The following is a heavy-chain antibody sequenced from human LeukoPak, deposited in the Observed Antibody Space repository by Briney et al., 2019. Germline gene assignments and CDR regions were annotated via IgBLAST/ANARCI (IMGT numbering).Heavy chain of an antibody. Sequence: GASVKVSCKASGYTFTSYDINWVRQAPGQGLEWMGWMNPNSGNTGYAQKFQGRVTITRNTSISTAYMELSSLRSEDTAVYYCARVDTAMADDFDYWGQGTLVTVSS. V-gene: IGHV1-8*03. J-gene: IGHJ4*02. CDR3: ARVDTAMADDFDY. CDR1: GYTFTSYD. CDR2: MNPNSGNT. D-gene: IGHD5-18*01.